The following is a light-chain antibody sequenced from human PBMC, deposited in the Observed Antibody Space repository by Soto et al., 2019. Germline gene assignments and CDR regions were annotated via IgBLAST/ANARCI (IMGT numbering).Light chain of an antibody. CDR2: EVT. Sequence: QSVLTQPASVSGSPGQSITLSCTGTTSDVGGYHFVSWYQQHPGKAPKLMIYEVTNRPSGVSDRFSGSKSGNTASLTISGLQAEDEADYYCCSYAGSPTFPWIFGGGTKVTVL. CDR3: CSYAGSPTFPWI. CDR1: TSDVGGYHF. J-gene: IGLJ3*02. V-gene: IGLV2-23*02.